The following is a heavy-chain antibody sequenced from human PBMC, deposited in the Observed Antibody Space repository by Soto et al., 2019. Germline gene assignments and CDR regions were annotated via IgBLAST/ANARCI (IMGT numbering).Heavy chain of an antibody. CDR2: IYYSGST. CDR1: GGSISSYY. Sequence: ASETLSLTYTVSGGSISSYYGSWIRQPPGKGLEWIGYIYYSGSTNYNPSLKSRVTISVDTSKNQFSLKLSSVTAADTAVYYCARSPGADTFDYWGQGTLVTVSS. J-gene: IGHJ4*02. CDR3: ARSPGADTFDY. D-gene: IGHD1-26*01. V-gene: IGHV4-59*01.